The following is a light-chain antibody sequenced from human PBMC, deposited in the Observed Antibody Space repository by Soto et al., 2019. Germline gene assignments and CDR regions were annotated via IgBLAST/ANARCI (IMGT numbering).Light chain of an antibody. Sequence: QSALTQPASVSGAPGQSITISCTGTSSDVGNYDLVSWYQQHPGRAPKLMIYEVSKRPSGVSNRFSGSKSGNTASLTISGLQAEDEADYYCCSYAGSSTFAVFGGGTQLTV. V-gene: IGLV2-23*02. CDR2: EVS. CDR3: CSYAGSSTFAV. CDR1: SSDVGNYDL. J-gene: IGLJ7*01.